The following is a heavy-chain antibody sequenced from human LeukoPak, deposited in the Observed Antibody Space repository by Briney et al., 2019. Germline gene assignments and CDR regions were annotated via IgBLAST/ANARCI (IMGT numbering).Heavy chain of an antibody. V-gene: IGHV3-30-3*01. CDR3: AKDPRGCSSTSRYSDY. CDR1: EFTFSSYA. J-gene: IGHJ4*02. Sequence: GGSLRLSCAASEFTFSSYAMHWVRQAPGKGLEWVAVISYDGSNKYYADSVKGRFTISGDNSKNTLYLQMNSLRAEDTAVYYCAKDPRGCSSTSRYSDYWGQGTLVTVSS. D-gene: IGHD2-2*01. CDR2: ISYDGSNK.